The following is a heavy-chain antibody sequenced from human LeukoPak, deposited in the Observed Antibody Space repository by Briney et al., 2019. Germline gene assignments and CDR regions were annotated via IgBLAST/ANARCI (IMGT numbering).Heavy chain of an antibody. CDR3: ASGPAGYN. CDR1: GFTVSSNH. J-gene: IGHJ4*02. D-gene: IGHD1-1*01. CDR2: IYSGGST. Sequence: PGGSLRLSCAASGFTVSSNHMSWVRQAPGKGLEWVSVIYSGGSTDYADSVKGRFTISRDNLKNTLYLQMNSLRAEDTAVYYCASGPAGYNWGQGTLVTFSS. V-gene: IGHV3-53*01.